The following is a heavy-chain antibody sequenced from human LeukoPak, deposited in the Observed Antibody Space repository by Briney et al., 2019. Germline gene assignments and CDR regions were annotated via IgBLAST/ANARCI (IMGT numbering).Heavy chain of an antibody. J-gene: IGHJ2*01. V-gene: IGHV4-4*07. CDR3: ARDPATVTTGYFDL. Sequence: KPSETLSLTCTVSGGSISSYYWSWIRQPAGKGLEWIGRIYTSGSTNYNPSLKSRVTMSVDTSKSQFSLKLSSVTAADTAVYYCARDPATVTTGYFDLWGRGTLVTVSS. CDR2: IYTSGST. D-gene: IGHD4-17*01. CDR1: GGSISSYY.